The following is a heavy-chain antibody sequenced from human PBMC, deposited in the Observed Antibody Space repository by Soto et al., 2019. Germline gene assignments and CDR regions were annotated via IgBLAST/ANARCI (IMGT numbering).Heavy chain of an antibody. CDR2: ISAYNGNT. CDR1: GYTFTSYG. J-gene: IGHJ5*02. V-gene: IGHV1-18*01. CDR3: ARDISFVVVTDIHLPNWFDP. D-gene: IGHD2-21*02. Sequence: QVQLVQSGAEGKKPGASVKVSCKASGYTFTSYGISWVRQAPGQGLEWMGWISAYNGNTNYAQKLQGRVTMTTDTSASTAYMEQRNLRTDDTDVYYCARDISFVVVTDIHLPNWFDPWGQGTLVTVSS.